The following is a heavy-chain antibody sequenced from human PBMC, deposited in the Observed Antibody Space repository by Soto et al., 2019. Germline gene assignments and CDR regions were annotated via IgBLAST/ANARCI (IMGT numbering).Heavy chain of an antibody. CDR3: ARDYLGPIDY. V-gene: IGHV4-34*01. Sequence: SETLSLTCAVYGGSFSGYYWSWIRQPPGKGLEWIGEINHSGSTNYNPSLKSRVTISVDTSKNQFSLKLSSVTAADTAVYYCARDYLGPIDYWGQGTLVTVST. CDR1: GGSFSGYY. J-gene: IGHJ4*02. D-gene: IGHD7-27*01. CDR2: INHSGST.